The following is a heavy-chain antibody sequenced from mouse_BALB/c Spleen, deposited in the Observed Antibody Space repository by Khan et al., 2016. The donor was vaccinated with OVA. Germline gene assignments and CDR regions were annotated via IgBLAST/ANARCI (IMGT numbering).Heavy chain of an antibody. CDR1: GFNIKDTY. J-gene: IGHJ4*01. Sequence: VQLKQSGAELVKPGASVKLSCTASGFNIKDTYIHWVMQRPEQGLEWIGRIDPANGNTQYDPRFQGKSPITADTSSNTAYLQFSSLTSEDTAVYYCGRGGWSYAMDYWGQGTSVTVSS. CDR2: IDPANGNT. CDR3: GRGGWSYAMDY. D-gene: IGHD1-1*02. V-gene: IGHV14-3*02.